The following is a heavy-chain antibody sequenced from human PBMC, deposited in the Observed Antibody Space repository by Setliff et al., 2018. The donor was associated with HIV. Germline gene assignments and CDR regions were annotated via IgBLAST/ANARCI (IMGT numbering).Heavy chain of an antibody. CDR3: ARGEKRFLEWLPLDYYYYYMDV. J-gene: IGHJ6*03. V-gene: IGHV1-18*01. CDR2: ISAYNGNT. D-gene: IGHD3-3*01. CDR1: GYTFTSYG. Sequence: ASVKVSCKASGYTFTSYGISWVRQAPGQGLEWMGWISAYNGNTNYAQKLQGRVTMTTDTSTSTAYMELRSLRSDDTAVYYCARGEKRFLEWLPLDYYYYYMDVWGKGITVTVSS.